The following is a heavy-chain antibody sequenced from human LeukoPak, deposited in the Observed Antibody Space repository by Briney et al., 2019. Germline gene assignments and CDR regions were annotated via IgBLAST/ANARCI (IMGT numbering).Heavy chain of an antibody. D-gene: IGHD5-18*01. J-gene: IGHJ6*02. CDR3: AVQLWLNYYYGMDV. CDR1: GFTFTSSA. V-gene: IGHV1-58*02. CDR2: IVVGSGNT. Sequence: SVKVSCKASGFTFTSSAMQWVRQARGQRLEWIGWIVVGSGNTNYAQKFQERVTITRDMSTSTAYMELSSLRSEDTAVYYCAVQLWLNYYYGMDVWGQGTTVTVSS.